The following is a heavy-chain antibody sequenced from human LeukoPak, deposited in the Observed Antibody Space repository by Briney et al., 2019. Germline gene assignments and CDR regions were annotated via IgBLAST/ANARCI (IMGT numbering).Heavy chain of an antibody. CDR2: IRRKAYGGTT. Sequence: GGYLRLSCTASGLTFGDYAMSWFRQAPGKGLEWVGFIRRKAYGGTTEYAASVKGRFTISRDDSKSIAYLQMNSLKTEDTAVYYCTRESGRLPGFDYWGQGTLVTAS. V-gene: IGHV3-49*03. J-gene: IGHJ4*02. D-gene: IGHD1-26*01. CDR1: GLTFGDYA. CDR3: TRESGRLPGFDY.